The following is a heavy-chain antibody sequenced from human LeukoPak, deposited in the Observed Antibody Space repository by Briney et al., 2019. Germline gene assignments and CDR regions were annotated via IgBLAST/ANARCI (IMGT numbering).Heavy chain of an antibody. CDR2: IRSETYGGTT. J-gene: IGHJ4*02. Sequence: PGGSLRLSCTASGFTFGDYAMSWFRQAPGKGLEWVGFIRSETYGGTTEYAASVNGRFSISRDDSKSIAYLQMNSLKTEDTAVSFCTRDPAGYAYGYSFFDYWGQGTLVTVSS. V-gene: IGHV3-49*03. CDR1: GFTFGDYA. D-gene: IGHD3-22*01. CDR3: TRDPAGYAYGYSFFDY.